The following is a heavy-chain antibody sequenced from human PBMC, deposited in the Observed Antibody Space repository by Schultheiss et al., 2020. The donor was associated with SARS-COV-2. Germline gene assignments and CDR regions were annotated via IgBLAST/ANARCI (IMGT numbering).Heavy chain of an antibody. CDR2: ISAYNGNT. Sequence: ASVKVSCKASGYTFTSYGISWVRQAPGQGLEWMGWISAYNGNTNYAQKLQGRVTMTTDTSTSTAYMELRSLRSDDTAVYYCARFQIISDIVVVPAANDYWGQGTLVTVSS. J-gene: IGHJ4*02. CDR1: GYTFTSYG. CDR3: ARFQIISDIVVVPAANDY. V-gene: IGHV1-18*01. D-gene: IGHD2-2*01.